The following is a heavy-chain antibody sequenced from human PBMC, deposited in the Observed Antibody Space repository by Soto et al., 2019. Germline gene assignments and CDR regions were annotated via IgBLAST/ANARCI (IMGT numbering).Heavy chain of an antibody. J-gene: IGHJ5*01. V-gene: IGHV4-59*08. CDR3: AGRYWYSFDS. CDR1: GGSISSYY. D-gene: IGHD2-8*02. Sequence: QVQLQESGPGLVKPSETLSLTCTASGGSISSYYWNWIRQPPGKGLVWIGYIYYSGSTNYNPALKSRVSISVDTSQNSFSLKLSSVSAAATAVYYCAGRYWYSFDSWGQGTLVIFSS. CDR2: IYYSGST.